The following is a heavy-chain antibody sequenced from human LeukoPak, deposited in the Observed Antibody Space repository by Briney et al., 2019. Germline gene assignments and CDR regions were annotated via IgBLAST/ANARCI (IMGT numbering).Heavy chain of an antibody. CDR3: ARVRIAARGIDY. Sequence: ASVKVSCKASGYTFTDYYMHWVRQAPGQGLEWMGWINPNSGGTNYAQKFQGRVTMTRDTSISTAYMELSRLRSDDTAVYYCARVRIAARGIDYWGQGTLITVSS. D-gene: IGHD6-6*01. J-gene: IGHJ4*02. V-gene: IGHV1-2*02. CDR1: GYTFTDYY. CDR2: INPNSGGT.